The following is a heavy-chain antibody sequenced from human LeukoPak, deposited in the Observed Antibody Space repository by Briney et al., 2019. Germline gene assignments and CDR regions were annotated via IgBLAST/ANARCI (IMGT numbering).Heavy chain of an antibody. CDR1: GFTFSNAW. Sequence: GGSLRLSCAASGFTFSNAWMSWVRQAPGKGLEWVGRIKSKTDGGTTDYAAPVKGRFTISRDDSKNTPYLQMNSLKTEDTAVYYCTTEGETGKWNYYYGMDVWGQGTTVTISS. V-gene: IGHV3-15*01. CDR3: TTEGETGKWNYYYGMDV. CDR2: IKSKTDGGTT. D-gene: IGHD3-9*01. J-gene: IGHJ6*02.